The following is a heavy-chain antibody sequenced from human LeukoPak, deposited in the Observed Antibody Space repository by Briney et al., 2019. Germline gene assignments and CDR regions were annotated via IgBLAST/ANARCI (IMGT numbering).Heavy chain of an antibody. D-gene: IGHD6-19*01. V-gene: IGHV1-2*02. CDR2: INPNSGGT. CDR3: ARVALRYSSGWYNYFDY. Sequence: ASVKVSCKASGYTFTGYYMHWVRQAPGQGLEWMGWINPNSGGTNYAQKFQGRVTMTRDTSISTAYMELSRLRSDDTAVYYCARVALRYSSGWYNYFDYWGQGTLVTVSS. J-gene: IGHJ4*02. CDR1: GYTFTGYY.